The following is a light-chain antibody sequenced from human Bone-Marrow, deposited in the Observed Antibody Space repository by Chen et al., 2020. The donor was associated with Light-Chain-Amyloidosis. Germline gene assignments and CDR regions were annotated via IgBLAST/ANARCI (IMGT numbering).Light chain of an antibody. V-gene: IGLV3-21*02. CDR1: NIGSTS. CDR2: DDS. J-gene: IGLJ3*02. CDR3: QVWDRSSDRPV. Sequence: SSALSRPSSPPGAPGQTAPLACGGNNIGSTSVHWYQQTPGQAPLLVVYDDSDRPSGIPERLSGSNSGNTATLTISRVEAGDEADYYCQVWDRSSDRPVFGGGTKLTVL.